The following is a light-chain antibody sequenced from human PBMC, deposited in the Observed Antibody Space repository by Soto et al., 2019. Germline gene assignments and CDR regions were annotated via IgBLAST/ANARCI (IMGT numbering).Light chain of an antibody. CDR3: QQYNNLPPFT. J-gene: IGKJ3*01. CDR1: QSVSSSY. Sequence: EIVLTQSPGTLSLSPGERATLSCRASQSVSSSYLAWYQQKPGQAPRLLIYGASSRATGIPDRFSGSGSGTDFTLTISRLEPEDFAVYDCQQYNNLPPFTFGPGTKVDIK. CDR2: GAS. V-gene: IGKV3-20*01.